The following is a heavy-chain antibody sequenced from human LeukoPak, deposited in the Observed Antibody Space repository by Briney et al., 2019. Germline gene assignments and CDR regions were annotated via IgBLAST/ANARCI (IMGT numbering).Heavy chain of an antibody. CDR1: GFTFSTYG. V-gene: IGHV3-30*02. Sequence: GGSLRLSCAASGFTFSTYGMHWVRQAPGKGLEWVAVIWYDGSNKYYADSVKGRFTISRDNSKNTLYLQMNSLRAEDTAVYYCAKSTATNGPDYWGQGTLVTVSS. CDR3: AKSTATNGPDY. J-gene: IGHJ4*02. D-gene: IGHD4-17*01. CDR2: IWYDGSNK.